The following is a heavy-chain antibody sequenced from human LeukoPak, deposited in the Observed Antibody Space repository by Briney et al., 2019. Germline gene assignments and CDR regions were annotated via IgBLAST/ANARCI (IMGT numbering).Heavy chain of an antibody. D-gene: IGHD3-3*02. Sequence: GASVKVSCKASGYTFSDHYMHWVRQAPGQGLEWMGWIDRSTGTKYAQKFQGRVTMTRDTSISTAYMELNRLTSDDTAVYFCAREYSQSHTPLSPWGQGTLVTVSS. V-gene: IGHV1-2*02. CDR1: GYTFSDHY. CDR2: IDRSTGT. J-gene: IGHJ5*02. CDR3: AREYSQSHTPLSP.